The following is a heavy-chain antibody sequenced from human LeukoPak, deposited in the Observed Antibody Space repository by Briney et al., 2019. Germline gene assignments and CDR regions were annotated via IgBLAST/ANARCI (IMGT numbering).Heavy chain of an antibody. CDR1: GGSISSYY. CDR2: MFYSGNT. D-gene: IGHD3-22*01. J-gene: IGHJ4*02. CDR3: AAYDSSGYAFHY. Sequence: PSEPLSLTCSVPGGSISSYYWSWLRQPPGKGLEWIGYMFYSGNTNYNPSLKSRVIISVDTSQSQFSLSRTSVTAADTAVYYCAAYDSSGYAFHYWGQGTLVTVSS. V-gene: IGHV4-59*01.